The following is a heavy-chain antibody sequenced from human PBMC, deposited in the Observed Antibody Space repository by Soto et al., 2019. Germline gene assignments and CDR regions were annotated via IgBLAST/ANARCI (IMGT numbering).Heavy chain of an antibody. Sequence: ASVKVSCKASGYTFTGHYIHWVRQAPEQGPEWMGEICPESGATRYAQRFQGRVTMTRDMSITTVYMELNNRSTDDTAVYYCGRGRSGQIVVFYWGQGTPVTVSS. J-gene: IGHJ4*02. CDR2: ICPESGAT. D-gene: IGHD1-26*01. V-gene: IGHV1-2*02. CDR3: GRGRSGQIVVFY. CDR1: GYTFTGHY.